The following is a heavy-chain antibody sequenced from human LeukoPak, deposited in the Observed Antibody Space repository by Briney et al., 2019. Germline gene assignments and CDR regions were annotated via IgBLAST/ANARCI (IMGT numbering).Heavy chain of an antibody. CDR1: GGSISSGSYY. CDR2: IFYSGST. D-gene: IGHD5-24*01. V-gene: IGHV4-39*07. CDR3: ARARDGYNLRDAFDI. J-gene: IGHJ3*02. Sequence: SETLSLTCSVSGGSISSGSYYWGWIRQPPGKGLEWIGSIFYSGSTYSNPSLKSRVTISGDTSKNQFSLKLSSVTAADTAVYYCARARDGYNLRDAFDIWGQGTMVTVSS.